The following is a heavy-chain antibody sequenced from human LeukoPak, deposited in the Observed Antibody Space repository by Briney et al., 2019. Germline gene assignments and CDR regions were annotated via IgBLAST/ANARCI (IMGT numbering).Heavy chain of an antibody. CDR2: INHSGST. CDR1: GGSFSGHY. D-gene: IGHD5-12*01. V-gene: IGHV4-34*01. CDR3: ARGKWLRSSFDY. J-gene: IGHJ4*02. Sequence: SETLSLTCAVYGGSFSGHYWSWIRQPPGKGLEWIGEINHSGSTNYNPSLKSRVTISVDTSKNQFSLKLSSVTAADTAVYYCARGKWLRSSFDYWGQGTLVTVSS.